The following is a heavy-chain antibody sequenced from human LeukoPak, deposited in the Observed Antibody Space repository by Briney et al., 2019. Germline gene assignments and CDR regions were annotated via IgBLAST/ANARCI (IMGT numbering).Heavy chain of an antibody. CDR2: IWYDGSNK. CDR1: GFSFSRIG. V-gene: IGHV3-33*01. Sequence: GGSLRLSCAAPGFSFSRIGMHWVRQAPGRGLEWVAVIWYDGSNKDYADSVKGRFTISRDNAKNTLHLQMNSLRAEDTAVYYCAREGVNKYGDSVHSPGYWGQGTLVTVSS. J-gene: IGHJ4*02. D-gene: IGHD5/OR15-5a*01. CDR3: AREGVNKYGDSVHSPGY.